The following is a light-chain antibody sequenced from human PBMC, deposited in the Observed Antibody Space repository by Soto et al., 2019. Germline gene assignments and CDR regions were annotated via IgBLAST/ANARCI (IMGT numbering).Light chain of an antibody. V-gene: IGKV3D-15*01. Sequence: EIVMTQSPATLSVSPGERATLSCRASHSVSSNLAWYQQKPGQAPRLLIYGASTRATGIPARFSGSGSGTDFTLTISRVEPEDFALYYCQQYGTSLWTFGQGTKVDNK. CDR2: GAS. CDR1: HSVSSN. J-gene: IGKJ1*01. CDR3: QQYGTSLWT.